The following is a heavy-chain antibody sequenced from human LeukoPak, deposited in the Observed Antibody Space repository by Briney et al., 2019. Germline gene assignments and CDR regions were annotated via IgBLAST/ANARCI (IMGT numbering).Heavy chain of an antibody. CDR3: ARNSYDFWSGYPFVGY. Sequence: ASVKVSCKASGYTFTSYDINWLREATGQGLEWMGWMNPNSGNTGYARKFQGRVTMTRNTSISTAYMELSSLRSEDTAVYYCARNSYDFWSGYPFVGYWGQGTLVTVSS. D-gene: IGHD3-3*01. CDR2: MNPNSGNT. J-gene: IGHJ4*02. CDR1: GYTFTSYD. V-gene: IGHV1-8*01.